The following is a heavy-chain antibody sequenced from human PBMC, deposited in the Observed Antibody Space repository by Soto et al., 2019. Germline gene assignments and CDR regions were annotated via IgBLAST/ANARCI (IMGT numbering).Heavy chain of an antibody. CDR1: GFTFSTYA. CDR2: ISTDGRT. J-gene: IGHJ4*02. Sequence: EVQLLESGGGFVQPGGSLRLSCAASGFTFSTYAMSWVRQAPGEGLEWVSTISTDGRTYYADSVRGRFTISRDNSRDTLSLQIYNLRGEDAAVYYCASYYYFNSGSLRNFDYWGQGTLVTVSS. CDR3: ASYYYFNSGSLRNFDY. V-gene: IGHV3-23*01. D-gene: IGHD3-22*01.